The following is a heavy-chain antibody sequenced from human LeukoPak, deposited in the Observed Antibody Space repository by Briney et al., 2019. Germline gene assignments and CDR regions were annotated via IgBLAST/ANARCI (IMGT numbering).Heavy chain of an antibody. CDR2: ISSSSSTI. CDR1: GFTFSSYS. D-gene: IGHD1-26*01. V-gene: IGHV3-48*01. J-gene: IGHJ3*02. Sequence: GGSLRLSCAASGFTFSSYSMNLVRQAPGKGLEWVSYISSSSSTIYYADSVKGRFTISRDNAKNSLYLQMNSLRAEDTAVYYCARRREYSGSYSDAFDIWGQGTMVTVSS. CDR3: ARRREYSGSYSDAFDI.